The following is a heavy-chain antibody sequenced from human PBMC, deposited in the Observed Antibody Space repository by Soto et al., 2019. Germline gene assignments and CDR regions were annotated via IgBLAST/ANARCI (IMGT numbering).Heavy chain of an antibody. CDR1: GYSFTAYG. CDR2: ISCYNGKT. Sequence: SVKVSCKTSGYSFTAYGISWVRQAPGQGLEWMGWISCYNGKTKYAQKVQGRVTMTTDTSTSTAYMEVRSLRSEDTAVYYCARSRLWSGYSGGLRDAFEIWGQGKMV. V-gene: IGHV1-18*01. CDR3: ARSRLWSGYSGGLRDAFEI. J-gene: IGHJ3*02. D-gene: IGHD3-3*01.